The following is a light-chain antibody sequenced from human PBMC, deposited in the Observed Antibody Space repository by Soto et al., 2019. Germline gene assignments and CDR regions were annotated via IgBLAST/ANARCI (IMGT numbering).Light chain of an antibody. CDR2: DVS. J-gene: IGLJ1*01. CDR3: CSYAGSYTYYV. V-gene: IGLV2-11*01. CDR1: SSDVGGYNY. Sequence: QSALTQPHSVSGSPGQSVTISCTGTSSDVGGYNYVSWYQQHPGKAPKLMIYDVSKRPSGVPDRFSGSKSGNTASLTISGLQAEDEADYYCCSYAGSYTYYVFGTGTKGTVL.